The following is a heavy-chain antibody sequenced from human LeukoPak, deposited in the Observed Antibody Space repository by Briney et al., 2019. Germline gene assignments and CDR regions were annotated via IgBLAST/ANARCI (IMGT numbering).Heavy chain of an antibody. CDR1: GYSFPDSR. V-gene: IGHV5-51*01. D-gene: IGHD2-15*01. CDR3: ARHGLAGCIGSRCFTSWHYYGRQL. CDR2: IFPGVVVT. Sequence: GQPRKIPSTGFGYSFPDSRIAWAGQVPGKGLGWRGIIFPGVVVTTYSTSFQGRVTISADKSISTAYLQWNSLQASDSAMYYCARHGLAGCIGSRCFTSWHYYGRQLWGQGPTVSLFS. J-gene: IGHJ6*02.